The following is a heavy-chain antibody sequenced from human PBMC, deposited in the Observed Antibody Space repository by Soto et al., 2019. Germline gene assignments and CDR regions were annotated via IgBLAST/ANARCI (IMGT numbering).Heavy chain of an antibody. V-gene: IGHV1-8*02. D-gene: IGHD1-26*01. CDR2: MNPNSGST. CDR1: GYTFTSYY. CDR3: ARTIYELYYYYYMDV. Sequence: EASVKVSCKASGYTFTSYYMHWVRQAPGQGLERMGLMNPNSGSTGYAQKFQGRVTMTRNTSISTAYMELSSLRSEDTAVYYCARTIYELYYYYYMDVWGKGTTVTVSS. J-gene: IGHJ6*03.